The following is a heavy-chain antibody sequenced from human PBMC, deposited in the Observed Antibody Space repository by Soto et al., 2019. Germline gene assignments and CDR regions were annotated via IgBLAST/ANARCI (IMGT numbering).Heavy chain of an antibody. D-gene: IGHD3-10*01. V-gene: IGHV3-33*01. J-gene: IGHJ4*02. CDR2: IWYDGSQK. CDR1: GFTFGSYV. Sequence: QVQLVESGGGVVQPGKSLRLSCAASGFTFGSYVIHWVRQAPGKGLEWVALIWYDGSQKYYADSVKGRFTISRDNSKNTLSLQMDSLRAEDTALYYCARGWSYDPYFDLWGQGTLVTVSS. CDR3: ARGWSYDPYFDL.